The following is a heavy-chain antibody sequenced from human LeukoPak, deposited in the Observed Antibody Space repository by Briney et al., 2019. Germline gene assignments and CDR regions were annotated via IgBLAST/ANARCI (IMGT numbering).Heavy chain of an antibody. D-gene: IGHD5-12*01. CDR1: GYTFTSYG. Sequence: GASVKVSCKASGYTFTSYGISWVRQAPGQGLEWMGWISAYNGNTNYAQKFQGRVTMTRDTSISTAYMELSRLRSDDTAVYYCAIPTINWFDPWGQGTLVTVSS. J-gene: IGHJ5*02. V-gene: IGHV1-18*01. CDR2: ISAYNGNT. CDR3: AIPTINWFDP.